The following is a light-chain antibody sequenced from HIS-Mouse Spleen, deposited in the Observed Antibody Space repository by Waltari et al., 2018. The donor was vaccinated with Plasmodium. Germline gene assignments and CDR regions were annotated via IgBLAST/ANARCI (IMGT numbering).Light chain of an antibody. CDR1: QSVSSD. CDR3: QQRS. V-gene: IGKV3-11*01. J-gene: IGKJ3*01. CDR2: DAS. Sequence: EIVLTQSPATLSLSPGERATLSCRASQSVSSDLAWYQQKPGQAPRLLIYDASNRATGIPARFSGSGSGTDFTLTISSLEPEDFAVYYCQQRSFGPGTKVDIK.